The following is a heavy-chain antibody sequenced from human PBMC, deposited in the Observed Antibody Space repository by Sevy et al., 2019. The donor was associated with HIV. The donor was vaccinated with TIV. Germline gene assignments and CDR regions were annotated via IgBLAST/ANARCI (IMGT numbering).Heavy chain of an antibody. CDR3: AREGCTKPHDY. V-gene: IGHV3-23*01. J-gene: IGHJ4*02. D-gene: IGHD2-8*01. CDR1: GFTFSKYS. CDR2: LAFGCGEI. Sequence: GGSLRLSCAASGFTFSKYSMRWVRQPPGKGLEWVSTLAFGCGEINYAASVKGHLTTSRDNSKSSVYLQMNNLVPDDTAVYYCAREGCTKPHDYWGQGTLVTVSS.